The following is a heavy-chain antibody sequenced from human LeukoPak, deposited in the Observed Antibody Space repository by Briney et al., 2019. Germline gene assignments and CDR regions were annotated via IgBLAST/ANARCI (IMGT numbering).Heavy chain of an antibody. CDR2: IYYSGST. Sequence: SETLSLTCTVSGGSISSYYWSWIRQPPGKGLEWIGYIYYSGSTNYNPSLKSRVTISVDTSKNQFSLKLSSVTAADTAVYYCTRAGRVAYYYDSSGYPAGSGYGMDVWGQGTTVTVSS. CDR1: GGSISSYY. J-gene: IGHJ6*02. V-gene: IGHV4-59*01. CDR3: TRAGRVAYYYDSSGYPAGSGYGMDV. D-gene: IGHD3-22*01.